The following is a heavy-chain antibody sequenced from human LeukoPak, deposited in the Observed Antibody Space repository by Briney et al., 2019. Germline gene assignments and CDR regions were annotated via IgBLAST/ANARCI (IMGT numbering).Heavy chain of an antibody. V-gene: IGHV3-21*01. CDR2: ISSSSSYI. J-gene: IGHJ4*02. CDR1: GSTFSSYS. D-gene: IGHD1-26*01. CDR3: ARALVGNFDY. Sequence: PGGSLRLSCAASGSTFSSYSMNWVRQAPGKGLEWVSSISSSSSYIYYADSVKGRFTISRDNAKNSLYLQMNSLRAEDTAVYYCARALVGNFDYWGQGTLVTVSS.